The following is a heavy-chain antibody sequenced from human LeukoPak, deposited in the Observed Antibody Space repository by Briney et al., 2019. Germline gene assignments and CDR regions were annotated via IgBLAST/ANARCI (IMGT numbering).Heavy chain of an antibody. V-gene: IGHV3-21*01. D-gene: IGHD3-3*01. CDR1: GFIVNDFD. Sequence: GGSLRLSCAASGFIVNDFDMNWVRQAPGKGLEWVSYLSTSGSYIHYADSVKGRFTISRDAGKNSLYLQLDSMTVEDTAVYYCARGNYDFAYDPWGQGTLVTVSS. J-gene: IGHJ5*02. CDR3: ARGNYDFAYDP. CDR2: LSTSGSYI.